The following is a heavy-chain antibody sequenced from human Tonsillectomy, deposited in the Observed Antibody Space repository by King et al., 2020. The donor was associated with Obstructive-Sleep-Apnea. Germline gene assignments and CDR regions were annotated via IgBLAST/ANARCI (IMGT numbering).Heavy chain of an antibody. D-gene: IGHD6-13*01. CDR1: EFTFSDYY. CDR2: ISNTNTDT. V-gene: IGHV3-11*06. CDR3: ARPFSSSWYGGYDAFDI. J-gene: IGHJ3*02. Sequence: VQLVESGGGLVKPGGSLRLSCAASEFTFSDYYMSWIRQAPGKGLEWVSYISNTNTDTNYADSVKGRFTISRDNAKNSLYLQMNSLRAEDTAVYCCARPFSSSWYGGYDAFDIWGQGTMVTVSS.